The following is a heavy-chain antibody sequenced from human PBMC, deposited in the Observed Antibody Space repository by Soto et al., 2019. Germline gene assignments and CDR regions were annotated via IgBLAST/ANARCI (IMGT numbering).Heavy chain of an antibody. CDR3: ARSVFP. Sequence: QVQLQESGPGLVKPSQTLSLTCTVSGGSISSGGYYWNWIRQHPGKGLEWIGYIYYIGSTYYNPSLKSPLTISPDTSKNQFSLTLSSVTAADTAVYYCARSVFPWGQGTLVTVSS. J-gene: IGHJ5*02. CDR1: GGSISSGGYY. V-gene: IGHV4-31*01. CDR2: IYYIGST.